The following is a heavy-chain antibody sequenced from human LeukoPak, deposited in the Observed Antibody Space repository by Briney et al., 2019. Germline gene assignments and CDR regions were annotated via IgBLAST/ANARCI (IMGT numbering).Heavy chain of an antibody. Sequence: SGGSLRLSCAASGFTFSSYGMHWVRQAPGKGLAWVAVIWYDGSKKYYADSVKGRFNISRDNSKNTLYLQMNSLSAEDTAVYYCARGPYYYDSSGYCLEYFQHWGQGTLVTVSS. CDR1: GFTFSSYG. D-gene: IGHD3-22*01. V-gene: IGHV3-33*01. CDR3: ARGPYYYDSSGYCLEYFQH. CDR2: IWYDGSKK. J-gene: IGHJ1*01.